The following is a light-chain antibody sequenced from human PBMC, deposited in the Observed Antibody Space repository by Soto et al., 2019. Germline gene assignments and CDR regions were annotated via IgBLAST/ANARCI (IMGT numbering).Light chain of an antibody. J-gene: IGKJ4*01. V-gene: IGKV1-5*03. CDR1: QTISSW. CDR2: KAS. Sequence: EIQMTHSPSTLSGSVGYRFKTSRRASQTISSWLAWYQQKPGKAPKLLIYKASTLKSGIPDTVSGSGSGTDFTLTISRLEPEDFAVYYCQKYGSSPFTFGRGPTGAIK. CDR3: QKYGSSPFT.